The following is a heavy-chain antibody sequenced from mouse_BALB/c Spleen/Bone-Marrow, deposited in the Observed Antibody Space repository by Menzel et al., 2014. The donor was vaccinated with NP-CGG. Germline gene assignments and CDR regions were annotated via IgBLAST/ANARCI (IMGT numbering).Heavy chain of an antibody. Sequence: EVKVVESGGGLVQPGGSLKLSCAASGFTFSSYGMSWVRQTPDKRLELVATINSNGGSTYYPDSVKGRFTISRDNAKNTLYLQKSSLKSEEAALYYCARDDYGSGDYWGQGTTLTVSS. CDR1: GFTFSSYG. CDR2: INSNGGST. D-gene: IGHD1-1*01. CDR3: ARDDYGSGDY. V-gene: IGHV5-6-3*01. J-gene: IGHJ2*01.